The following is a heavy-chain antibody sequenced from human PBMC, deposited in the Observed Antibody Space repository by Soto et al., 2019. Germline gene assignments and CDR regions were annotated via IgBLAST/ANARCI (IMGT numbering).Heavy chain of an antibody. CDR3: ARRSSGSGYWFDP. J-gene: IGHJ5*02. CDR1: GYRFSSYW. V-gene: IGHV5-51*01. D-gene: IGHD3-10*01. CDR2: IYPGDSDI. Sequence: GESLKISCHGSGYRFSSYWIAWVRQMPGKGLEWMGIIYPGDSDIKYNPSFQGHVTISADKSISNAFLQWSSLKASDTAMYYCARRSSGSGYWFDPWGQGTLVTVYS.